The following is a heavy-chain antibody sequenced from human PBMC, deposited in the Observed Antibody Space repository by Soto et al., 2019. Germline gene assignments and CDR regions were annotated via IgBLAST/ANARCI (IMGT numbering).Heavy chain of an antibody. D-gene: IGHD6-13*01. V-gene: IGHV4-31*01. CDR3: ARGTKVIAAAGVFDF. J-gene: IGHJ4*02. CDR2: IYYSGST. Sequence: QVQLQESGPGLVRPSQTLSLTCTVSGGSFSSGGYCWSWIRQHPGKGLEWIGYIYYSGSTYYNPSLKSLVTKAQDTSKSQCSLELSSVWAADTAVYYCARGTKVIAAAGVFDFWGQGTLVTVSS. CDR1: GGSFSSGGYC.